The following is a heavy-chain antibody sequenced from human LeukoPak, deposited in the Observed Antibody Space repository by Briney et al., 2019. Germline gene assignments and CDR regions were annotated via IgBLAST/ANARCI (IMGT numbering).Heavy chain of an antibody. CDR2: IIPIFGTA. J-gene: IGHJ6*03. D-gene: IGHD5-18*01. CDR1: GGTFSSYA. CDR3: ARDDTAMVTRSYYYYYMDV. V-gene: IGHV1-69*06. Sequence: ASVKVSCKASGGTFSSYAISWVRQAPGQGLEWMGGIIPIFGTANYAQKFQGRVTITADKSTSTAYMELSSLRSEDTAVYYCARDDTAMVTRSYYYYYMDVWGKGTTVTVSS.